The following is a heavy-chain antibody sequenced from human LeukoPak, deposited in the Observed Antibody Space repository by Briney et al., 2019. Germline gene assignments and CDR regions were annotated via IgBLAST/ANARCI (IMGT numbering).Heavy chain of an antibody. J-gene: IGHJ6*02. V-gene: IGHV1-69*04. CDR3: ARDRETYYYGSGSYYNGASYYYYGMDV. CDR2: IIPILGVA. CDR1: GGTFSSCA. D-gene: IGHD3-10*01. Sequence: GASVKVSCKAAGGTFSSCAISWVRQAPGQGLEWMGRIIPILGVANYAQELQGRLTIPADKSASTAYMELRSLRSEETAVYYCARDRETYYYGSGSYYNGASYYYYGMDVWGQGTTVTVSS.